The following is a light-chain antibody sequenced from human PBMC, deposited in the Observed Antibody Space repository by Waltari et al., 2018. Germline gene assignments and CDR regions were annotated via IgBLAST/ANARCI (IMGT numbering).Light chain of an antibody. CDR2: DAS. V-gene: IGKV1-5*01. CDR3: QQYSSYSGT. CDR1: QNIYSW. Sequence: DIQMTQSPSTLSASVGYRVTIPCRASQNIYSWLAWYQQKPGKAPKLLIYDASSLEFGFPSRFSGSGSGTEFTLTISGLQPDDFATYYCQQYSSYSGTFGQGTKLEIK. J-gene: IGKJ2*01.